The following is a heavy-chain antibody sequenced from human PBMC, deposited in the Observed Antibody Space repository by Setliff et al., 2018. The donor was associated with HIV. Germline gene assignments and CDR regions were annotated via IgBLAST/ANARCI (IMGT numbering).Heavy chain of an antibody. Sequence: PPGKGLEWIGSIYYSGSTYYNPFLKTRVTISVDTSKNQFSLKLSSVTAADTAVYYCASLTTDRFLEWLFVYWGQGTLVTVSS. V-gene: IGHV4-39*01. CDR2: IYYSGST. D-gene: IGHD3-3*01. J-gene: IGHJ4*02. CDR3: ASLTTDRFLEWLFVY.